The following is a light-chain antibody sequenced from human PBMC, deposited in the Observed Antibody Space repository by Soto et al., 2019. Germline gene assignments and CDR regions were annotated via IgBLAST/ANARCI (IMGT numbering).Light chain of an antibody. CDR3: QQYNNWPRT. J-gene: IGKJ2*01. V-gene: IGKV3-15*01. CDR2: GSS. CDR1: QSVSSN. Sequence: EIVMAQSPATLSVSPGERATLSCRASQSVSSNLAWYQQKRGQAPRLLIYGSSSRATGIPARFSGSGSGTEFTLTIGSLQSDDLEVYYCQQYNNWPRTFGQGTKVDIK.